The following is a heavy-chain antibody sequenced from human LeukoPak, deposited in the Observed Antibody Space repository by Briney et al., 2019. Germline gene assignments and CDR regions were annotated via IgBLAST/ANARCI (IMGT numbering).Heavy chain of an antibody. CDR2: IYYSGGT. J-gene: IGHJ5*02. V-gene: IGHV4-59*01. Sequence: SETLSLTCTVSGGSISSYYWSWIRQPPGKGLEWIGYIYYSGGTNYKPSLKSRVTISVDTSKNQFSLKLSSVTAADTAVYYCARGGYYGSGNDFRFDPWGQGTLVTVSS. D-gene: IGHD3-10*01. CDR1: GGSISSYY. CDR3: ARGGYYGSGNDFRFDP.